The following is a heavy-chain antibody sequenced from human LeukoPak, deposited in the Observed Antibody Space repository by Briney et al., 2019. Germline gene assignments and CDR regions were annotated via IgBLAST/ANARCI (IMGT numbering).Heavy chain of an antibody. Sequence: ASETLSLTXTVSGGSISSYYWSWIRQPPGKGLEWIGYIYYSGSTNYNPSLKSRVTISVDTSKNQFSLKLSSVTAADTAVYYCASSRSSGWYYFDYWGQGTLVTVSS. CDR1: GGSISSYY. V-gene: IGHV4-59*01. D-gene: IGHD6-19*01. CDR3: ASSRSSGWYYFDY. J-gene: IGHJ4*02. CDR2: IYYSGST.